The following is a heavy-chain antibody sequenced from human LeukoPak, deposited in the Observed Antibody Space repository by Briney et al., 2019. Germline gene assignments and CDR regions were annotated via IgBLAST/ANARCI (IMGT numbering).Heavy chain of an antibody. J-gene: IGHJ4*02. V-gene: IGHV3-9*01. CDR1: GFTFDDYA. CDR2: ISWNSGSI. CDR3: AKGYCSSTSCYLYFDY. D-gene: IGHD2-2*01. Sequence: GGSLRLSCAASGFTFDDYAMHWVRQAPGKGLEWVSGISWNSGSIGYADSVEGRFTISRDNAKNSLYLQMNSLRAEDTALYYCAKGYCSSTSCYLYFDYWGQGTLVTVSS.